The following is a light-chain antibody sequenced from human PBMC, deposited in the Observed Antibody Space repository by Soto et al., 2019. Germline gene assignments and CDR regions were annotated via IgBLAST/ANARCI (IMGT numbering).Light chain of an antibody. V-gene: IGLV2-14*01. CDR2: DVS. CDR1: SRDVGYYNY. Sequence: QSVLTQPASVSGSPGQSITISCTGTSRDVGYYNYVSWYQQYPGKAPRLMIYDVSNRPSGVSDRFSASKSGNTASLTISGLQPEDEADYYCSSYVSSSTLTVFGTGTKLT. J-gene: IGLJ1*01. CDR3: SSYVSSSTLTV.